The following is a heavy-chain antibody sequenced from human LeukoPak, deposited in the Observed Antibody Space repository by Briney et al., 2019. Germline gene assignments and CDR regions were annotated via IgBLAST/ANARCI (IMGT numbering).Heavy chain of an antibody. CDR1: GYSFTSYW. CDR3: ARHKTYYDFWSGYYDAFDI. V-gene: IGHV5-51*01. CDR2: IYPGDSDT. D-gene: IGHD3-3*01. Sequence: GESLKISCKGSGYSFTSYWIGWVRQMPGKVLEWMGIIYPGDSDTRYSPSFQGQVTISADKSISTAYLQWSSLKASDTAMYYCARHKTYYDFWSGYYDAFDIWGQGTMVTVSS. J-gene: IGHJ3*02.